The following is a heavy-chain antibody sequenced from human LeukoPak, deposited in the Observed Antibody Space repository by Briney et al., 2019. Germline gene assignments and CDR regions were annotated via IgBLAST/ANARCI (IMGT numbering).Heavy chain of an antibody. CDR3: AKDHYYDSSGYYKENDAVDI. Sequence: GGSLRLSCAASGFTFSSYSMNWVRQAPGKGLEWVSYISSSTNTIYYADSVKGRFTISRDNSKNTLYLQMNSLRAEDTAVYYCAKDHYYDSSGYYKENDAVDIWGQGTMVTVSS. D-gene: IGHD3-22*01. V-gene: IGHV3-48*01. CDR2: ISSSTNTI. CDR1: GFTFSSYS. J-gene: IGHJ3*02.